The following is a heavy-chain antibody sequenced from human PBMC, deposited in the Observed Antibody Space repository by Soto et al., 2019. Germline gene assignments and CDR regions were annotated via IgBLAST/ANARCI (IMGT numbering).Heavy chain of an antibody. Sequence: EVQLLESGGGLVQPGGSLRLSCAASGFTFSSYAMSWVRQAPGKGLEWVSAISGSGGSTYYADSVKGRFTISRDNSKNTLYLQMNSLRAEDMAVYYCAKAYVRHYYYGMDVWGQGTTVTVSS. D-gene: IGHD3-10*02. V-gene: IGHV3-23*01. J-gene: IGHJ6*02. CDR2: ISGSGGST. CDR3: AKAYVRHYYYGMDV. CDR1: GFTFSSYA.